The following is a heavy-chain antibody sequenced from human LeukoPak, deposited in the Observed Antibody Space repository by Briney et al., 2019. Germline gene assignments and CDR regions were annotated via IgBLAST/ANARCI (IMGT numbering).Heavy chain of an antibody. V-gene: IGHV1-18*04. J-gene: IGHJ5*02. D-gene: IGHD2-2*01. CDR2: ISTYNDNT. Sequence: ASVKVSCKASGYTFTSYGISWVRQAPGQGLEWMGWISTYNDNTNYAQKFQGRVSMTKDTSTSTAYMEVRSLRYDDTAVYYCARDRTLGYCSSTSCSNWFDPWGQGTLVTVSS. CDR1: GYTFTSYG. CDR3: ARDRTLGYCSSTSCSNWFDP.